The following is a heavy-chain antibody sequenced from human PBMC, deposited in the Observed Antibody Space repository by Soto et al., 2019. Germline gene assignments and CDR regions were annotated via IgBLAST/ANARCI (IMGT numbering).Heavy chain of an antibody. V-gene: IGHV1-18*01. J-gene: IGHJ6*02. Sequence: ASVKVSCKASGYTFSSYGITWVRQAPGQGLEWVGWISAYNGDTNFAQRLQDRVTMTTDTPTHTAYMELRSLRSDDTAVYYCARDLWELTRAYDYYGMDLWGQGTTVTVYS. CDR3: ARDLWELTRAYDYYGMDL. CDR1: GYTFSSYG. CDR2: ISAYNGDT. D-gene: IGHD1-26*01.